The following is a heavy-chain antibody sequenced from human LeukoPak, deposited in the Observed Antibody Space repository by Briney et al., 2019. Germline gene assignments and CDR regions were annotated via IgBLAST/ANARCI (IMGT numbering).Heavy chain of an antibody. V-gene: IGHV3-15*01. D-gene: IGHD5-12*01. CDR3: TADLVVIVATFRQGGVDY. CDR2: IIRKTDGGTT. J-gene: IGHJ4*02. Sequence: GRSIRLSWAASGSTFSNAWMSWVRQAAGKGSGWVGRIIRKTDGGTTDYAAPVKGRFTISRDDSKNTLYLQMNSLKTEDTAVYYCTADLVVIVATFRQGGVDYWGQGTLVTVSS. CDR1: GSTFSNAW.